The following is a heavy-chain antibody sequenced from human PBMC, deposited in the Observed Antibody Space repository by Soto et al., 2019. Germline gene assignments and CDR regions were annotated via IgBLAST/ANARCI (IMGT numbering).Heavy chain of an antibody. Sequence: SGPTLVNPTQTLTLTCTFSGFSLSTSGVGVGWIRQPPGKALEWLALIYWDDDKRYSPSLKSRLTITKDTSKNQVVLTMTNMDPVDTATYYCAHTPPTHDYSITNWFDPWGQGTLVTVSS. CDR3: AHTPPTHDYSITNWFDP. J-gene: IGHJ5*02. V-gene: IGHV2-5*02. CDR2: IYWDDDK. CDR1: GFSLSTSGVG. D-gene: IGHD4-4*01.